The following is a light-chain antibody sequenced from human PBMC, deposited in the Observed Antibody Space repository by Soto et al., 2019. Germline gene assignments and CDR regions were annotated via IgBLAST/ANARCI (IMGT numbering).Light chain of an antibody. CDR1: QSISSY. J-gene: IGKJ5*01. CDR3: QQSYSTPIT. Sequence: RITHSPFSVSPSVVDRVTTTCRASQSISSYLNWYQQKPGKAPKLLIYPASSLQSGVPSRFSGGGSGTDFTLTISSLQPEDFATYYCQQSYSTPITFGQGTRLEIK. CDR2: PAS. V-gene: IGKV1-39*01.